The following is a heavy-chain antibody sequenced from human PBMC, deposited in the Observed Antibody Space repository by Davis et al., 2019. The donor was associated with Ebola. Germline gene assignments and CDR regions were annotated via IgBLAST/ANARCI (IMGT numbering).Heavy chain of an antibody. CDR3: ARGGSSWAFDY. D-gene: IGHD6-13*01. CDR2: INHSGST. CDR1: GGSISSYY. J-gene: IGHJ4*02. V-gene: IGHV4-34*01. Sequence: SETLSLTCTVSGGSISSYYWSWIRQPPGKGLEWIGEINHSGSTNYNPSLKSRVTISVDTSKNQFSLKLSSVTAADTAVYYCARGGSSWAFDYWGQGTLVTVSS.